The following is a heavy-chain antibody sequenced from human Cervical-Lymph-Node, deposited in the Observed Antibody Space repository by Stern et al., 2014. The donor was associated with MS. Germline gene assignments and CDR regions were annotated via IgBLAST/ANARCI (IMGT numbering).Heavy chain of an antibody. D-gene: IGHD3-10*01. CDR3: ALGGFGHYFEY. Sequence: QVQLVQAAAEVQTPGSSAKVSCRASGGNFSSSDISSARQAPGQGLEWMGGIIPIIGTANYAQKYQGRVTITADESTSTAYMELSSLRSEDTAIYYCALGGFGHYFEYWGQGTLVTVSS. V-gene: IGHV1-69*12. CDR2: IIPIIGTA. CDR1: GGNFSSSD. J-gene: IGHJ4*02.